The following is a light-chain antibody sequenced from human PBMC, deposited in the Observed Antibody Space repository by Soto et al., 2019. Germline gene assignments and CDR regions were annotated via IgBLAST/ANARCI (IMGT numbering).Light chain of an antibody. J-gene: IGKJ1*01. CDR1: QSVRSSY. V-gene: IGKV3-20*01. Sequence: EIVLTQSPGTLSLSPGERATLSCRASQSVRSSYLAWYQQKPGQAPRLLIYAASSRVTAIPDRFSGSGSGKYFTLTISRLEPEDFAVYYCQQYGSSPWTLCQGTKVDIK. CDR3: QQYGSSPWT. CDR2: AAS.